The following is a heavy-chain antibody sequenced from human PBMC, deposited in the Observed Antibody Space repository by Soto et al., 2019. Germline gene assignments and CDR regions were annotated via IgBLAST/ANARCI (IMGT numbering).Heavy chain of an antibody. J-gene: IGHJ4*02. D-gene: IGHD3-10*01. CDR2: INRGGST. V-gene: IGHV3-23*01. CDR3: ATHELDRFDHDY. Sequence: EVQVLESGGDLEQPGGSLRLSCAVFGLSFSNSAMSWVRQAPGKGLEWVSGINRGGSTYYADPVKGRFTMSRDNLKNMLSLQMNGLRAEDTAVYYCATHELDRFDHDYWGQGTLVTVSS. CDR1: GLSFSNSA.